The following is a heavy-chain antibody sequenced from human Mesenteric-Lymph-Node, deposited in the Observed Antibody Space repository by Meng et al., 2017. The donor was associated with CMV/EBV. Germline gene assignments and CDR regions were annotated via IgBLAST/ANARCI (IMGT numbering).Heavy chain of an antibody. V-gene: IGHV3-21*04. CDR2: ISSSSYI. J-gene: IGHJ4*02. Sequence: GESLKISCAASGFTFSSYSMNWVRQAPGKGLEWVSSISSSSYIYYADSVKGRFTISRDNAKNSLYLQMNSLRAEDTALYYCAKDTTGGFDYWGQGTLVTVSS. CDR3: AKDTTGGFDY. CDR1: GFTFSSYS. D-gene: IGHD4-17*01.